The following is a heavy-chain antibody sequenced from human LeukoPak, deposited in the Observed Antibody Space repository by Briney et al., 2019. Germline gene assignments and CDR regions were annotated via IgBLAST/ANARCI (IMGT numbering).Heavy chain of an antibody. V-gene: IGHV5-51*01. Sequence: GASLQISSKGSGYSFTSYWIAWVRPMPGKGMEWMGIINPGDSDTRYSPSFQGQVTISADKSISTAYLQWSSLKASDTAMYYCARSGYCTNALCLGWFDPWGQGTLVTVSS. D-gene: IGHD2-8*01. J-gene: IGHJ5*02. CDR1: GYSFTSYW. CDR2: INPGDSDT. CDR3: ARSGYCTNALCLGWFDP.